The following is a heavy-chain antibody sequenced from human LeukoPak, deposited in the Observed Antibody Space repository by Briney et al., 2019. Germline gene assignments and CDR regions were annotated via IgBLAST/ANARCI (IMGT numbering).Heavy chain of an antibody. J-gene: IGHJ4*02. V-gene: IGHV4-59*08. CDR2: IYHSGST. Sequence: PSETLSLTCTVSGGSISSYYWSWIRQPPGKGLEWIGYIYHSGSTKYNPSLKSRVTISVDTSKNQFSLKLSSVTAADTALYYCARGLWFGDENPPYFDYWGQGTLVTVSS. CDR1: GGSISSYY. CDR3: ARGLWFGDENPPYFDY. D-gene: IGHD3-10*01.